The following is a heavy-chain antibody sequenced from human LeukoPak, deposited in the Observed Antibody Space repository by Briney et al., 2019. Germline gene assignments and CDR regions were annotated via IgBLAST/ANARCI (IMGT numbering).Heavy chain of an antibody. CDR1: GLTVSSYA. Sequence: GGSLRLSCGASGLTVSSYAMSWVRQAPGKGREWVSTLIGSAANTYYADSVKGPFTISRDDSKNKVYLRMNSLRAEDTALYYCIAASDLGYWGQGTLVTVSS. J-gene: IGHJ4*02. V-gene: IGHV3-23*01. CDR3: IAASDLGY. CDR2: LIGSAANT. D-gene: IGHD3-16*01.